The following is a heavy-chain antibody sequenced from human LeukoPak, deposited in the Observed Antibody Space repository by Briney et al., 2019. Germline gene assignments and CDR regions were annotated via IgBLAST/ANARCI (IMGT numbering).Heavy chain of an antibody. D-gene: IGHD5-12*01. CDR3: ARDLNGYDPLGY. V-gene: IGHV3-64*01. CDR1: GFTFSSYA. J-gene: IGHJ4*02. Sequence: PGGSLRLSCAASGFTFSSYAMHWVRQAPGKGLEYVSAISSNGGSTYYANSVKGGFTISRDNSKNTLYLQMGSLRAEDMAVYYCARDLNGYDPLGYWGQGTLVTVSS. CDR2: ISSNGGST.